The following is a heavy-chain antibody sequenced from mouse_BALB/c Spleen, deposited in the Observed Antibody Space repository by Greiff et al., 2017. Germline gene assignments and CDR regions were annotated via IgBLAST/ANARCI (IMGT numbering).Heavy chain of an antibody. CDR1: GYTFTDYV. J-gene: IGHJ4*01. Sequence: QVQLQQSGPELVKPGASVKMSCKASGYTFTDYVISWVKQRTGQGLEWIGEIYPGSGSTYYNEKFKGEATLTADKSSNTAYMQLSSLTSEDSAVYFCARYYYAMDYWGQGTSVTVSS. CDR2: IYPGSGST. V-gene: IGHV1-77*01. CDR3: ARYYYAMDY.